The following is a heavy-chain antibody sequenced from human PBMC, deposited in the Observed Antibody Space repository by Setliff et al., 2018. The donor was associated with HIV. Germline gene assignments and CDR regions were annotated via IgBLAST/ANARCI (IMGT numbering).Heavy chain of an antibody. CDR3: AREPDSTPDDY. V-gene: IGHV4-59*12. D-gene: IGHD2-2*01. Sequence: SETLSLTCAVYGGSFSAYYWSWIRQPPGKGLEWIGYIYYSGSTNYNPSLKSRVTISIDASRNQFSLKLSSVTAADTAVYYCAREPDSTPDDYWGQGTLVTVSS. CDR1: GGSFSAYY. CDR2: IYYSGST. J-gene: IGHJ4*02.